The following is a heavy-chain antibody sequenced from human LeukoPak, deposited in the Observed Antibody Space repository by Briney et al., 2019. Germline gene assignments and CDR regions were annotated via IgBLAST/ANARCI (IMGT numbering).Heavy chain of an antibody. J-gene: IGHJ4*02. V-gene: IGHV4-59*01. D-gene: IGHD6-13*01. CDR1: GDSFSYFY. Sequence: SETLSLTCTVSGDSFSYFYWSWIRQPPGKGLEWIGYIYNSGSTNYNPSLKSRVTISLDTSKNQFSLKLSSVTAADTAVYYCARGVVAAAGRTFDFWGQGTLVTVFS. CDR3: ARGVVAAAGRTFDF. CDR2: IYNSGST.